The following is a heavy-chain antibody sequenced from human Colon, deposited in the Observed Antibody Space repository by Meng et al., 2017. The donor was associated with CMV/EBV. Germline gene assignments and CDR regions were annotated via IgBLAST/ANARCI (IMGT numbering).Heavy chain of an antibody. CDR1: GGSITGSSYY. CDR2: IYYTGST. V-gene: IGHV4-39*01. CDR3: ARREMVRGVDY. D-gene: IGHD3-10*01. J-gene: IGHJ4*02. Sequence: SETLSLTCTVSGGSITGSSYYWGWIRQPPGKGLEWIATIYYTGSTYYNSSLKSRVTISLDTSKNQFSLKLSSVTAADTAVYYCARREMVRGVDYWGQGTLVTVSS.